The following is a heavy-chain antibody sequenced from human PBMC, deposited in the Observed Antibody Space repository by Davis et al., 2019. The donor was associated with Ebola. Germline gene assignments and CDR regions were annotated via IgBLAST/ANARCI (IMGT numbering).Heavy chain of an antibody. Sequence: GESLKISCVASGFTFSNAWMAWVRQAPGKGLEWVGRIKTNADGGTVAYAAPVKGRFTISRDDAEQTLYLEMNSLKPEDTAVYYCTTDPGMMITFGGVVNHYGMDVWGQGTTVTVSS. CDR1: GFTFSNAW. V-gene: IGHV3-15*01. CDR2: IKTNADGGTV. D-gene: IGHD3-16*01. J-gene: IGHJ6*02. CDR3: TTDPGMMITFGGVVNHYGMDV.